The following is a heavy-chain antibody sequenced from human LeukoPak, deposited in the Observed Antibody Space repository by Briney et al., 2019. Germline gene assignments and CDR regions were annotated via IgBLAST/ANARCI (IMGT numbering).Heavy chain of an antibody. D-gene: IGHD3-3*01. V-gene: IGHV4-39*01. Sequence: SQTLSLTCTVSGGSISRSSYYWGWIRQPPGKGLEWTGSIYYSGSTYYNPSLKSRVTISVDTSKNQFSLKLSSVTAADTTVYYCARRYLLRFLEWLPQGSSGMDVWGQGTTVTVSS. CDR3: ARRYLLRFLEWLPQGSSGMDV. CDR1: GGSISRSSYY. J-gene: IGHJ6*02. CDR2: IYYSGST.